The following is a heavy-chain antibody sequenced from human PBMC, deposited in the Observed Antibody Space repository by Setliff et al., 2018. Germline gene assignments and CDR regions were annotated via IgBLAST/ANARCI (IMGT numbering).Heavy chain of an antibody. V-gene: IGHV1-18*04. CDR1: GGPFSNYA. CDR3: ARDLNRWFGEFAFDI. Sequence: ASVKVSCKVSGGPFSNYALSWVRQAPAQGPEWMGRINNYNFNTNYAQKLQGRVTMTTDTSTSTAYMELRSLRSDDTAMYYCARDLNRWFGEFAFDIWGQGTMVTVSS. J-gene: IGHJ3*02. D-gene: IGHD3-10*01. CDR2: INNYNFNT.